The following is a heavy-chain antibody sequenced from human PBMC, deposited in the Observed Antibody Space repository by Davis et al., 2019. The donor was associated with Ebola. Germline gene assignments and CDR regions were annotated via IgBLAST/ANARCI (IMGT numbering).Heavy chain of an antibody. CDR3: AAEGGYCSGDGCFSVPFDY. Sequence: GESLKISCAASGFSFRYYAMHWVRQAPGKGLEWVAFISSDGINKYYADSVKGRFTISRDNSKKTLFLQMNSLRTEDTAVYYCAAEGGYCSGDGCFSVPFDYWGQGTLVSVSS. D-gene: IGHD2-15*01. J-gene: IGHJ4*02. CDR1: GFSFRYYA. CDR2: ISSDGINK. V-gene: IGHV3-30*03.